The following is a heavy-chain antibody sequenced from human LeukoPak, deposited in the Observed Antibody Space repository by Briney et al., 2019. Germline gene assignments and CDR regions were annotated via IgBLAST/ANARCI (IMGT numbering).Heavy chain of an antibody. D-gene: IGHD3-22*01. CDR1: GFTFTDYD. CDR2: ISYDGINK. V-gene: IGHV3-30*18. Sequence: GGSLRLSCAASGFTFTDYDMHWVRQAPGKGLEWVAIISYDGINKYYTDSVKGLFTISRDNSKNTLYLQMNSLRAEDTAVYYCAKAEGSAGYYYDSTGYYNLDYWGQGTLVTVSS. CDR3: AKAEGSAGYYYDSTGYYNLDY. J-gene: IGHJ4*02.